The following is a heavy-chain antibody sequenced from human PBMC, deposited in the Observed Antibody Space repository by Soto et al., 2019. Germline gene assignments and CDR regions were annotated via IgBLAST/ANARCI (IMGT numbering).Heavy chain of an antibody. CDR1: GFTFSDYP. CDR2: IGRPGDLI. D-gene: IGHD6-13*01. J-gene: IGHJ5*02. CDR3: ARGRFSTTLYAGLHP. Sequence: GGSLRLSCAASGFTFSDYPMTWVRQAPGKGLEWVSAIGRPGDLIRYADSVKGRFTITRDSSKNTLYLQMNSLRPEDTAVYYCARGRFSTTLYAGLHPWGQGTLVTVSS. V-gene: IGHV3-23*01.